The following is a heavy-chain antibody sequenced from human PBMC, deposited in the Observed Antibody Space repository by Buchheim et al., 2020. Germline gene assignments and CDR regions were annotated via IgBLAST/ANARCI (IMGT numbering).Heavy chain of an antibody. D-gene: IGHD4-23*01. J-gene: IGHJ4*02. CDR3: ARVYGDNKNPYYFDY. CDR1: GGSISTYY. V-gene: IGHV4-59*01. Sequence: QVQLQESGPGLVRPSETLSLTCTVSGGSISTYYWSWIRQPPGKGLEWIGCIYYSGSTDYNPSLKSRVTISVDTPKNQFSLKLSSVTAADTALYYCARVYGDNKNPYYFDYWGQGTL. CDR2: IYYSGST.